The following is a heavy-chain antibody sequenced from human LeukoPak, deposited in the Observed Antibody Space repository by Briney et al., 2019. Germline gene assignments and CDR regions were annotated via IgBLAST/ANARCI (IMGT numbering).Heavy chain of an antibody. V-gene: IGHV4-4*02. Sequence: SETLSLTCAVSGGSISSSNWWSWVRQPPGKGLEWIGEIYHSGSTNYNPSLKSRVTISVDKSKNQFSLKLSSVTAADTAVYYCAGGYCSSTSCPYYYYYMDVWGKGTTVTVSS. CDR2: IYHSGST. D-gene: IGHD2-2*01. CDR1: GGSISSSNW. CDR3: AGGYCSSTSCPYYYYYMDV. J-gene: IGHJ6*03.